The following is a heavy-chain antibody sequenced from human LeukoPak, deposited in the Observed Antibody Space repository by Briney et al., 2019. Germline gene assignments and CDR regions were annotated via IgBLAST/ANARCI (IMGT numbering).Heavy chain of an antibody. J-gene: IGHJ4*02. D-gene: IGHD6-13*01. Sequence: ASVKVSCKASGYTFTSYDINWVRQATGQGLEWMGWINTFHGNTNYAQKHQGRVTMTIDTSTSTAYMELRGLRSDDTAIYYCARDLKSAASYWGQGTLVSVSS. CDR3: ARDLKSAASY. CDR1: GYTFTSYD. V-gene: IGHV1-18*01. CDR2: INTFHGNT.